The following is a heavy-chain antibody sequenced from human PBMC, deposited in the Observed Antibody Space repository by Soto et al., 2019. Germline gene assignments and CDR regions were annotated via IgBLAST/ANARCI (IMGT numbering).Heavy chain of an antibody. CDR3: ARDYGDPSGYFDY. CDR1: GGSISSGGYY. J-gene: IGHJ4*02. D-gene: IGHD4-17*01. CDR2: IYYSGST. V-gene: IGHV4-31*03. Sequence: SETLSLTCTVSGGSISSGGYYWSWIRQHPGKGLEWIGYIYYSGSTYYNPSLKSRVTISVDTSKNQFSLKLSSVTAADTAVYYCARDYGDPSGYFDYWGQGTLVTAPQ.